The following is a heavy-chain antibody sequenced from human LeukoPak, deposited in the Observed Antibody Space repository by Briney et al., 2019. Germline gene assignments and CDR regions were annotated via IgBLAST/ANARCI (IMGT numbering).Heavy chain of an antibody. CDR3: ARMAPAAAGIDY. D-gene: IGHD6-13*01. CDR1: GLSLSTSEMR. Sequence: SGPTLVNPTQTLTLTCTFSGLSLSTSEMRVSWIRQPSTKALEWLARIDWDDDKFCSTSLKTRLTISKDTSKNQVVLTKTNMDAVDTATYYCARMAPAAAGIDYWGQGTLVTVSS. V-gene: IGHV2-70*04. CDR2: IDWDDDK. J-gene: IGHJ4*02.